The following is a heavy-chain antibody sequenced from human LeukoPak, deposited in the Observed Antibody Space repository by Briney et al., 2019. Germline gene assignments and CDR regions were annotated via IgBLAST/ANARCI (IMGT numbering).Heavy chain of an antibody. D-gene: IGHD3-22*01. CDR3: ARYREKYDSSGYPDTEDY. V-gene: IGHV5-51*01. CDR2: IYPGDSDT. J-gene: IGHJ4*02. CDR1: GYSFTSYW. Sequence: GESLKISCKGSGYSFTSYWIGWVRQMPGKGLEWMGIIYPGDSDTRYSPSFQGQVTISADKSISTAYLQWSSLKASDTAMYYCARYREKYDSSGYPDTEDYWGQGTLVTVSS.